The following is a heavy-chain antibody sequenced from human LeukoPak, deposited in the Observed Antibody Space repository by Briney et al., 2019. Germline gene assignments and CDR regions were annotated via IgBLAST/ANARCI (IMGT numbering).Heavy chain of an antibody. D-gene: IGHD5-18*01. Sequence: ASVKVSCKASGYTFTGYYMHWVRQAPGQGLEWMGWINPNSGGTNYAQKFQGRVTITADKSTSTAYMELSSLRSEDTAVYYCAREGGGGDTAMVNYWGQGTLVTVSS. CDR3: AREGGGGDTAMVNY. V-gene: IGHV1-2*02. J-gene: IGHJ4*02. CDR2: INPNSGGT. CDR1: GYTFTGYY.